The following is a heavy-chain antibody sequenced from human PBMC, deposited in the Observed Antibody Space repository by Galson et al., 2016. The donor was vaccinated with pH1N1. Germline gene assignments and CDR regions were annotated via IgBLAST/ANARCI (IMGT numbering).Heavy chain of an antibody. V-gene: IGHV3-48*04. CDR2: ITSSSRTI. CDR3: AGGVTHAHYYFDL. J-gene: IGHJ2*01. CDR1: GFRFEDFG. Sequence: SLRLSCAASGFRFEDFGMHWVRQAPGKGLEWISYITSSSRTIEYLDSVKGRFIISRDNAKRSLYLQVNGLRAADSAIDFWAGGVTHAHYYFDLWGRCTLVSVSS. D-gene: IGHD3/OR15-3a*01.